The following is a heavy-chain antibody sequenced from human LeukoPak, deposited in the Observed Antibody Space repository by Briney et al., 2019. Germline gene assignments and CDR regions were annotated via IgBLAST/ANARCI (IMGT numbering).Heavy chain of an antibody. CDR3: ARGLHSGYDSDYYYYMDV. Sequence: GASVKVSCKASGGTFSSYAISWVRQAPGQGLEWMGGIIPIFGTANYAQKFQGRVTITTDESTSTAYMKLSSLRSEDTAVYYCARGLHSGYDSDYYYYMDVWGKGTTVTVSS. CDR1: GGTFSSYA. D-gene: IGHD5-12*01. CDR2: IIPIFGTA. J-gene: IGHJ6*03. V-gene: IGHV1-69*05.